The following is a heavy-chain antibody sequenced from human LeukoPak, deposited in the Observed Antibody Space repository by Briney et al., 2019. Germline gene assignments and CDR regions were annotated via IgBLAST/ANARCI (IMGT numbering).Heavy chain of an antibody. J-gene: IGHJ4*02. CDR3: ARVRLQHPLYFDY. CDR2: IYYSGST. D-gene: IGHD2-15*01. Sequence: SQTLSLTCTVSGGSISSGGYYWSWIRQHPGKGLEWIGYIYYSGSTYYNPSLKSRVTISVDTSKNQFSLKLSSVTAADTAVYYCARVRLQHPLYFDYWGQGTLVTVSS. V-gene: IGHV4-31*03. CDR1: GGSISSGGYY.